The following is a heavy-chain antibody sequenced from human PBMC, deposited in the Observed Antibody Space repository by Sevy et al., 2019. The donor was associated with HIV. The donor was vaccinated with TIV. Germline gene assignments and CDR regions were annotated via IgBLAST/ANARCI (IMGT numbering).Heavy chain of an antibody. CDR2: ISGPGYGT. CDR1: GFTFNTHA. J-gene: IGHJ3*01. D-gene: IGHD3-22*01. Sequence: LSLTCAASGFTFNTHAMNWVRQAPGKGLEGVSVISGPGYGTPYADSVKGRFTTSRANSKNTSYLQMNSLRPDDKAVSYSAKALKPALECMIEVIRRTLKGFDAWGQGTMVTVSS. CDR3: AKALKPALECMIEVIRRTLKGFDA. V-gene: IGHV3-23*01.